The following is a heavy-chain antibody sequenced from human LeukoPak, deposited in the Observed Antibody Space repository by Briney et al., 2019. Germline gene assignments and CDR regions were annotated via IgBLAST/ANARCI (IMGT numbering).Heavy chain of an antibody. D-gene: IGHD4-17*01. V-gene: IGHV3-21*01. CDR2: ISSSSSYI. J-gene: IGHJ3*02. CDR1: GFTFTSYT. Sequence: GGSLRLSCAASGFTFTSYTMNWVRQAPGKGLEWVSSISSSSSYIYCADSVRGRFTISRDNAKNSLYLQMSSLRAEDTAVYYCARDIYGDDVRYNASDIWGQGTMVTVSS. CDR3: ARDIYGDDVRYNASDI.